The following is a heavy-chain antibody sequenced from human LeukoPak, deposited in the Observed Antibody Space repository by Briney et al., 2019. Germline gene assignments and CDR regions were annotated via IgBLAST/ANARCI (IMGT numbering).Heavy chain of an antibody. D-gene: IGHD4-23*01. CDR3: AKDPLSRVVRDFYY. Sequence: PGGSLRLSCAASGFTFSSYGMHWVRQAPGEGLEWVAVISYDGSNKYYAASVKGRFTISRDNSKNTLYLQMNSLSAEDTAVYYCAKDPLSRVVRDFYYWGHGTLVTGSS. J-gene: IGHJ4*01. CDR2: ISYDGSNK. V-gene: IGHV3-30*18. CDR1: GFTFSSYG.